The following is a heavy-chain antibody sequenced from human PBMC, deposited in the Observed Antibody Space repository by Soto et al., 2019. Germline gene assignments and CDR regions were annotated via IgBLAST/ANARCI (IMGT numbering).Heavy chain of an antibody. CDR1: GYTFSNYD. CDR3: ARLRDVYIPDF. D-gene: IGHD4-4*01. CDR2: ISAFNGNT. Sequence: QVQLVQSGTEVKKPGASVKVSCKASGYTFSNYDITWVRQAPGQGLEWMGWISAFNGNTNYARNVQGRVTMTTDTSTSTAYMELKSLRADDTAVYYCARLRDVYIPDFWGQGTLVTVSS. J-gene: IGHJ4*02. V-gene: IGHV1-18*01.